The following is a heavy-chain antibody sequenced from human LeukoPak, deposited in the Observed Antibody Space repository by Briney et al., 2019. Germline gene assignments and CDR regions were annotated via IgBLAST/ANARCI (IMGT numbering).Heavy chain of an antibody. V-gene: IGHV3-30*02. CDR3: AKESLMDIVVVPAARSPFDY. CDR2: IRYDGSNK. J-gene: IGHJ4*02. CDR1: GSTFSSYG. D-gene: IGHD2-2*03. Sequence: PGGSLRLSCAASGSTFSSYGMHWVRRAPGKGLEWVAFIRYDGSNKDYADSVKGRFTISRDNSKNTLYLQMNSLIAEDTAVYYCAKESLMDIVVVPAARSPFDYWGQGTLVTVSS.